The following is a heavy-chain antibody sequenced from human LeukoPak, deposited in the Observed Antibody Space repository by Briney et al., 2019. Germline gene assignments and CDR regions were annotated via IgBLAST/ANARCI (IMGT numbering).Heavy chain of an antibody. CDR3: AREYSYGYFFDY. CDR2: IYDSGSA. V-gene: IGHV4-59*01. CDR1: GGSISFYY. D-gene: IGHD5-18*01. Sequence: SETLSLTCTVSGGSISFYYWSWIRQSPGKGLEWIGYIYDSGSASYNPSLKKRVTISIDTSKNQFSLRLSSVTAADTALYYCAREYSYGYFFDYWGQGTLVTVSS. J-gene: IGHJ4*02.